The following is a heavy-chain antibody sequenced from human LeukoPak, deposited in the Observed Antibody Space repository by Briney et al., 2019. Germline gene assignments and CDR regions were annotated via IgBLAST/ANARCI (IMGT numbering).Heavy chain of an antibody. V-gene: IGHV4-34*01. CDR3: ARVGEI. D-gene: IGHD3-16*01. CDR1: GGSISSYY. CDR2: INHSGST. Sequence: SETLSLACTVSGGSISSYYWSWIRQPPGKGLEWIGEINHSGSTNYNPSLKSRVTISVDTSKNQFSLKLSSVTAADTAVYYCARVGEIWGQGTLVTVSS. J-gene: IGHJ4*02.